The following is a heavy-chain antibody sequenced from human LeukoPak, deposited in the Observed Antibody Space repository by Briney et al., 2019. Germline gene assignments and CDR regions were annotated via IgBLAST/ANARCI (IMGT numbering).Heavy chain of an antibody. CDR3: AKAAGYYGSGSYRDY. D-gene: IGHD3-10*01. CDR2: IWYDGSNK. V-gene: IGHV3-33*06. J-gene: IGHJ4*02. Sequence: GGSLRLSCAASGFTFSSYGMHWVRQAPGKGLEWVAVIWYDGSNKYCADSVKGRFTISRDNSKNTLYLQMNSLRAEDTAVYYCAKAAGYYGSGSYRDYWGQGTLVTVSS. CDR1: GFTFSSYG.